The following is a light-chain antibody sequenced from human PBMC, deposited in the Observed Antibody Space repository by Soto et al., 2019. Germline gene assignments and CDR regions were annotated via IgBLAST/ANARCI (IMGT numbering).Light chain of an antibody. Sequence: DIVMTQSPLSLPVTPGEPASISCRSSRSLLHSNGYNYLDWYLQKPGQSPQLLIYLGSNRASGVPDRFSGSGSGTDFTLKISRVEAEDVGVYYCMQPLQSWTFGQGTKVDSK. CDR1: RSLLHSNGYNY. V-gene: IGKV2-28*01. CDR3: MQPLQSWT. J-gene: IGKJ1*01. CDR2: LGS.